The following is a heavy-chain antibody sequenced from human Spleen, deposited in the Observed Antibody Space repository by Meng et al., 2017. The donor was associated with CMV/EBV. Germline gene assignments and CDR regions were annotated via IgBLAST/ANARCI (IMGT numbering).Heavy chain of an antibody. D-gene: IGHD6-19*01. CDR3: ARDELDLALADPYYYHGMDI. Sequence: ASVKVSCKASGYTFTSYGISWVRQAPGQGLEWMGWISAYNGNTNYAQKLQGRVTMTTDTSTSTAYMELRSLRSDDTAVYYCARDELDLALADPYYYHGMDIWGPGTTVTVSS. CDR1: GYTFTSYG. CDR2: ISAYNGNT. V-gene: IGHV1-18*01. J-gene: IGHJ6*02.